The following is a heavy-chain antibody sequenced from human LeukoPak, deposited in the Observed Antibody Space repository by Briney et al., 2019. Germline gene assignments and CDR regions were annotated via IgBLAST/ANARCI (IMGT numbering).Heavy chain of an antibody. CDR2: TYYRSKWYN. J-gene: IGHJ3*02. D-gene: IGHD2-2*02. CDR1: GDSVSSNSAA. CDR3: ARGYCSSTSCYINDGVNDAFDI. V-gene: IGHV6-1*01. Sequence: SQTLSLTCAISGDSVSSNSAAWNWIRQSPSGGLEWLGRTYYRSKWYNDYAVSVKSRITINPDTSKNQFSLQLNSVTPEDTAVYYCARGYCSSTSCYINDGVNDAFDIWGQGTMVTVSS.